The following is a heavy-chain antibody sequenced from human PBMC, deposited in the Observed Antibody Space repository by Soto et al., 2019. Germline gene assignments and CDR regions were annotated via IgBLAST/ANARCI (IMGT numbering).Heavy chain of an antibody. J-gene: IGHJ6*03. CDR1: GFTFSGSA. CDR3: TREYSGYDYYYYYYMDV. D-gene: IGHD5-12*01. V-gene: IGHV3-73*01. CDR2: IRSKANSYAT. Sequence: GGSLRLSCAASGFTFSGSAMHWVRQASGKGLEWVGRIRSKANSYATAYAASVKGRFTISRDDSKNTAYLQMNSLKTEDTAVYYCTREYSGYDYYYYYYMDVWGQGTTVTVS.